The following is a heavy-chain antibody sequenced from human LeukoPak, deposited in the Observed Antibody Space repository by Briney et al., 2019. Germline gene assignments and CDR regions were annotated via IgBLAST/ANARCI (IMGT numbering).Heavy chain of an antibody. CDR1: GYTFTSYG. CDR2: ISTYNGDT. CDR3: AISLSYPDY. J-gene: IGHJ4*02. D-gene: IGHD3-10*01. V-gene: IGHV1-18*01. Sequence: ASVKVSCKASGYTFTSYGLSWVRQAPGQGLEWMGWISTYNGDTSFAQKLQGRVAMTTDTSTSTAYMELSSLRSEDTAVYYCAISLSYPDYWGQGTLVTVSS.